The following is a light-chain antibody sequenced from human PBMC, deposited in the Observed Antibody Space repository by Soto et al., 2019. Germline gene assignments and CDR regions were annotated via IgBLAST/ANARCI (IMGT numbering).Light chain of an antibody. V-gene: IGLV3-21*02. J-gene: IGLJ1*01. CDR2: DDS. Sequence: SYELTQPPSVSVAPGQTARITCGGYNIGSKGVHWYQQKPGQAPVLVVYDDSDRPSGIPERFSGSNSGNTATLIISRVEAGDEADFYCQVWDSSSDHYVFGTGTKLTVL. CDR1: NIGSKG. CDR3: QVWDSSSDHYV.